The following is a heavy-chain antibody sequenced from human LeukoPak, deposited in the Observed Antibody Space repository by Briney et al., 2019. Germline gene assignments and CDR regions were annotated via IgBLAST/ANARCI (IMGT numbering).Heavy chain of an antibody. D-gene: IGHD1-26*01. J-gene: IGHJ4*02. Sequence: SETLSLTCTVSGGSISSYYWSWIRQPPGKGLEWVGYIYYSGSSNYYPYLKRRGIISVDTSKNQFSLKLSSVTAADTAVYYCARGVSGSYFSLGYWGQGTLVTVSS. CDR3: ARGVSGSYFSLGY. CDR1: GGSISSYY. CDR2: IYYSGSS. V-gene: IGHV4-59*01.